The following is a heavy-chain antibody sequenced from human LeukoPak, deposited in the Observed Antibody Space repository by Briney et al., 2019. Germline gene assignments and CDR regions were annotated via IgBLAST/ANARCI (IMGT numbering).Heavy chain of an antibody. V-gene: IGHV3-9*03. CDR2: ISWNSGSI. J-gene: IGHJ4*02. CDR1: GFTFDDYA. D-gene: IGHD6-19*01. Sequence: GGSLRLSCAASGFTFDDYAMHWVRQAPGKGLEWVSGISWNSGSIGYADSVKGRFTISRDNAKNSLYLQMNSLRAEDMALYYSAKGPRGGWLSSPFAFWGQGTLVTVSS. CDR3: AKGPRGGWLSSPFAF.